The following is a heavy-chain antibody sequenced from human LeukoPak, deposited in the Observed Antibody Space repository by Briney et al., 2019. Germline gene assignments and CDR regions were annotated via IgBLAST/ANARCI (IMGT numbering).Heavy chain of an antibody. V-gene: IGHV1-46*01. Sequence: ASVKVSCKASGYNFISYYMLWVRQAPGQGLEWMGIINPSGGSTSYAQKFQERVTMTRDTSTSTVYMELSSLKSEDTAVYYCAREDVVLVDAVRYYYYGMDVWGQGTTVTVSS. CDR2: INPSGGST. CDR3: AREDVVLVDAVRYYYYGMDV. J-gene: IGHJ6*02. D-gene: IGHD2-8*01. CDR1: GYNFISYY.